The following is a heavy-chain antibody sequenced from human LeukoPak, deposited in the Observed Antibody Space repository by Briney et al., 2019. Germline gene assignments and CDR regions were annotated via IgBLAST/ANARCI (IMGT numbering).Heavy chain of an antibody. CDR3: ARIETVADAFDI. CDR2: IYSGGST. V-gene: IGHV3-66*01. CDR1: GFTVSSNY. D-gene: IGHD1-1*01. J-gene: IGHJ3*02. Sequence: GGSLRLSCAASGFTVSSNYMTWVRQAPGKGLEWVSLIYSGGSTSYADSVRGRFTISRDNSKNTLYLQMNSLRAEDTAVYYCARIETVADAFDIWGQGTLVTVSS.